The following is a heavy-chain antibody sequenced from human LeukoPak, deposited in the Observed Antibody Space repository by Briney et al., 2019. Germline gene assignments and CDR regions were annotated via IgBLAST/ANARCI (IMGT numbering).Heavy chain of an antibody. J-gene: IGHJ4*02. CDR2: IQYRGSI. D-gene: IGHD2-21*02. V-gene: IGHV4-59*01. Sequence: SETLSLTCTVSGGSISSYYWTWIRQPPGKGLEWMGYIQYRGSIRSHPSLNNRPTMSVHTSKSQFSLKLTSVTAADTAVYYCARGRKTAVVTDFDYWGQGTLVTVSS. CDR1: GGSISSYY. CDR3: ARGRKTAVVTDFDY.